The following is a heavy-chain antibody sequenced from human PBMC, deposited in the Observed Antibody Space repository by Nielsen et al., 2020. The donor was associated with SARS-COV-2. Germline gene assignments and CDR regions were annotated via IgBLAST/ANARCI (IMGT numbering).Heavy chain of an antibody. D-gene: IGHD3-22*01. V-gene: IGHV1-46*01. Sequence: ASVKVSCKASGYTFTSYYMHWVRQAPGQGLEWMGIINPSGGSTSYAQKFQGRVTMTRDTSTSTVYMELSSLRSEDTAVYYCARAPLPPGIVVVIRTDAFDIWGQGTMVTVSS. J-gene: IGHJ3*02. CDR3: ARAPLPPGIVVVIRTDAFDI. CDR1: GYTFTSYY. CDR2: INPSGGST.